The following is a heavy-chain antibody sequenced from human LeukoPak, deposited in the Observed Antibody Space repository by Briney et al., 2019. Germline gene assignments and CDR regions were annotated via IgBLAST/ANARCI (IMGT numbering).Heavy chain of an antibody. V-gene: IGHV3-23*01. CDR3: AKRPRDSSGYYLGAFDI. Sequence: PGGSLRLSCAASGFTFSTYAMTWVRQVPGKGLEGVSGIYASGAATHYADTVKGRFTISRDNSKNTLYLQMNPLRVEDTAVYYCAKRPRDSSGYYLGAFDIWGQGTLVTVSS. D-gene: IGHD3-22*01. CDR1: GFTFSTYA. CDR2: IYASGAAT. J-gene: IGHJ3*02.